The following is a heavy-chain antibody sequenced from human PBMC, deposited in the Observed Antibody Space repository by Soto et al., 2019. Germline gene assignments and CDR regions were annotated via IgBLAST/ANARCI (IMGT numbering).Heavy chain of an antibody. V-gene: IGHV3-30*18. J-gene: IGHJ6*03. CDR1: GFTFSSYG. D-gene: IGHD2-15*01. Sequence: QVQLVESGGGVVQPGRSLRLSCAASGFTFSSYGMHWVRQAPGKGLEWVAVISYDGSNKYYADSVKGRFTISRDNSKNTLYLQMNSLRAEDTAVYYCAKTRPQYCSGGSCPTFDYYMDVRGKGTTVTVSS. CDR2: ISYDGSNK. CDR3: AKTRPQYCSGGSCPTFDYYMDV.